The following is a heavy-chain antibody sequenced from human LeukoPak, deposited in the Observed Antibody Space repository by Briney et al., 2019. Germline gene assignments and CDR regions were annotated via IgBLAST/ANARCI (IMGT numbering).Heavy chain of an antibody. D-gene: IGHD3-9*01. J-gene: IGHJ6*03. CDR2: INWNGGST. Sequence: GGSLRLSCAASGFTFYDYGMSWVRHAPGKGVEWVSGINWNGGSTGYADSVKGRFTISRDNAKNSLYLQMNSLRAEDTALYYCAREWSYDILTGYYRGLAMDVWGKGTTVTVSS. CDR1: GFTFYDYG. CDR3: AREWSYDILTGYYRGLAMDV. V-gene: IGHV3-20*04.